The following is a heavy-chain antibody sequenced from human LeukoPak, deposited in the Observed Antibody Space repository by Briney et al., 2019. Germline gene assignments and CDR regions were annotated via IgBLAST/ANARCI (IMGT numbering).Heavy chain of an antibody. V-gene: IGHV3-74*01. J-gene: IGHJ4*02. CDR3: ARVSSGRNDY. CDR1: GFTFSSYW. Sequence: PGGSLRLSCAASGFTFSSYWMDWVRQAPGKGLVWISRINSDERTTSYADSVKGRFTISRDNAKNTLYLQMNSLRAEDTAMYYCARVSSGRNDYWGQGTLVTVSS. D-gene: IGHD3-22*01. CDR2: INSDERTT.